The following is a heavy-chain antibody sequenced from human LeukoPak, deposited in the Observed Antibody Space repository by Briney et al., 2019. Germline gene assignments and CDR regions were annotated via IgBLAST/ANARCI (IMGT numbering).Heavy chain of an antibody. CDR2: ISGSGGST. J-gene: IGHJ4*02. V-gene: IGHV3-23*01. Sequence: GGSLRLSCAASGFTFSSYAMSWVRQAPGKGLEWVSAISGSGGSTYYADSVKGRFTISRDNSKNTLYLQMNSLRADDTAVYYCARDLVPAVPFDYWGQGTLVTVSS. CDR1: GFTFSSYA. D-gene: IGHD2-2*01. CDR3: ARDLVPAVPFDY.